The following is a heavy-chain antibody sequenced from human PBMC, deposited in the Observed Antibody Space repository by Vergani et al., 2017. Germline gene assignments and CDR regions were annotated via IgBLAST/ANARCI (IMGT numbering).Heavy chain of an antibody. V-gene: IGHV4-59*13. CDR3: ARAGGYCSGGSCLYMSGYYYYGMDV. CDR1: GGSFNTYY. CDR2: IYYSGST. Sequence: QVQLEESGPGLVKPSETLSLTCTVSGGSFNTYYWSWIRQSPGKGLEWIGYIYYSGSTNYNPSLKSRVTISVDTSKNQFSLKLSSVTAADTAVYYCARAGGYCSGGSCLYMSGYYYYGMDVWGQGTTVTVSS. J-gene: IGHJ6*02. D-gene: IGHD2-15*01.